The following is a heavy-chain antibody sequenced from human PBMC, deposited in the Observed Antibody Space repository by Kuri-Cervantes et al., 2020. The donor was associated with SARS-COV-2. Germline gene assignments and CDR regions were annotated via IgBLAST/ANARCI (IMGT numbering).Heavy chain of an antibody. J-gene: IGHJ6*04. Sequence: GESLKISCAASGFTFSSYEMNWVRQAPGKGLEWVSYISSSGSTIYYADSVKGRFTISRDNAKNSLYLQMNSLRAEDTAVYYCAREYYDFWSGKVALDVWGKGTTVTVSS. CDR2: ISSSGSTI. V-gene: IGHV3-48*03. CDR3: AREYYDFWSGKVALDV. CDR1: GFTFSSYE. D-gene: IGHD3-3*01.